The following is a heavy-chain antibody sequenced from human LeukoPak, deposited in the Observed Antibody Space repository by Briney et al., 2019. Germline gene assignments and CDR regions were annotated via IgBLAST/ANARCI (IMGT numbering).Heavy chain of an antibody. J-gene: IGHJ5*02. CDR3: AGDKETTGNERPNWFDP. CDR1: GYSISSGYY. V-gene: IGHV4-38-2*01. Sequence: SETLSLTCAVSGYSISSGYYWGWIRQPPGKGLQWIGSIFQRGYSYYNPSLKSRVTISVDTSRNQFSLKLSSVTAADTAVYYCAGDKETTGNERPNWFDPWGQGTLVTVSS. D-gene: IGHD1-1*01. CDR2: IFQRGYS.